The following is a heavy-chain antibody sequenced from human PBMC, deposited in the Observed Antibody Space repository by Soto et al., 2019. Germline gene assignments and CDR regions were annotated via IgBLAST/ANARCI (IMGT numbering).Heavy chain of an antibody. Sequence: SETLSLTCAVSGYSIRSGYFWGWIRQPPGKGLEWIGSMYHSGITYYNLSLKSRVTISVDTSKYPLSLKLSSATAADTAVYYCARSMYSTSAQLYYGMDVWGQGTTVTVSS. CDR2: MYHSGIT. J-gene: IGHJ6*02. V-gene: IGHV4-38-2*01. CDR3: ARSMYSTSAQLYYGMDV. CDR1: GYSIRSGYF. D-gene: IGHD6-6*01.